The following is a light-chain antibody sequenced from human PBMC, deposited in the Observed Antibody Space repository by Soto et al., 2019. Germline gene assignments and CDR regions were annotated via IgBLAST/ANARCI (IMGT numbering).Light chain of an antibody. CDR2: RNN. CDR3: GTWDSSLSAMV. CDR1: SSNIGSNY. V-gene: IGLV1-47*01. Sequence: QSVLTQPPSASGTPGQRVTISCSGSSSNIGSNYVYWYHQLPGTAPKLVIYRNNQRPSGVPDRISGSKSGTSASLAISGLRSEDEADYYCGTWDSSLSAMVFGGGTQLTVL. J-gene: IGLJ3*02.